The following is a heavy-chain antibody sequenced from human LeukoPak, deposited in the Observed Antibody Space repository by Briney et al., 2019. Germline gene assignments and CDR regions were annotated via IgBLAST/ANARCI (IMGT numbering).Heavy chain of an antibody. D-gene: IGHD4-17*01. CDR3: AKTTVTSIDYYYYYYMDV. CDR2: IYSGGST. J-gene: IGHJ6*03. V-gene: IGHV3-53*01. Sequence: EGSLRLSCAASGFTVSSNYMSWVRQAPGKGLEWVSVIYSGGSTYYADSVKGRFTISRDNPKNTLYLQMNSLRAEDTAVYYCAKTTVTSIDYYYYYYMDVWGKGTTVTISS. CDR1: GFTVSSNY.